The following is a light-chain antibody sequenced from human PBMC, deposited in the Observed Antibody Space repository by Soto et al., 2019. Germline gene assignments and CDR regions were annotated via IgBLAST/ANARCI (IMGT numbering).Light chain of an antibody. CDR2: RNN. V-gene: IGLV1-47*01. CDR3: AAWDDSPARV. J-gene: IGLJ1*01. CDR1: SSNIGSNY. Sequence: QPVLTQPPSASGTPGQRVTISCSGSSSNIGSNYVYWYQQLPGTAPKLLIYRNNQRPSGVPDRFSGSKSGTSASLAISGLGSEDEADYYCAAWDDSPARVFGTGTKLTVL.